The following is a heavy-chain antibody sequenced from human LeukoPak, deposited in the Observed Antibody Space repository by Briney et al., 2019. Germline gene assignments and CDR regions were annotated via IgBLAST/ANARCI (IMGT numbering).Heavy chain of an antibody. V-gene: IGHV4-39*07. Sequence: KPSETLSLTCTVSGGSISSSSYYWGWIRQPPGKGLEWIGSIYYSGSTYYNPSLKSRVTISVDTSRNQFSLKLSSVTAADTAVYYCARDYERIIVATIGGNAFDIWGQGTMVTVSS. CDR2: IYYSGST. CDR3: ARDYERIIVATIGGNAFDI. J-gene: IGHJ3*02. D-gene: IGHD5-12*01. CDR1: GGSISSSSYY.